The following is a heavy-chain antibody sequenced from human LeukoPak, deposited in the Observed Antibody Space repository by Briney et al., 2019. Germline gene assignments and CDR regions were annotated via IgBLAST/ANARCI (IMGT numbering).Heavy chain of an antibody. CDR1: DGSISSYY. Sequence: PSETLSLTCTVSDGSISSYYWSWIRQPPGKGLEWIGYIYYSGSTNYNPSLKSRVTISVDTSKNQFSLNLSSVTAADTAVYYCARDLPSTAGYFDYWGQGTLVTVSS. V-gene: IGHV4-59*01. D-gene: IGHD6-19*01. CDR2: IYYSGST. J-gene: IGHJ4*02. CDR3: ARDLPSTAGYFDY.